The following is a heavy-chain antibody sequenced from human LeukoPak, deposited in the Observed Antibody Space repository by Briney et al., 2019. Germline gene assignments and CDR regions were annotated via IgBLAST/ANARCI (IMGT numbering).Heavy chain of an antibody. Sequence: ASVKVSCKASGYTFTSYGISWVRQAPGQGLEWMEWISAYNGNTNYAQKLQGRVTMTTDTSTSTAYMELRSLRSDDTAVYYCARGLYSSSWPFYYYYYYMDVWGKGTTVTVSS. CDR3: ARGLYSSSWPFYYYYYYMDV. V-gene: IGHV1-18*01. CDR1: GYTFTSYG. J-gene: IGHJ6*03. CDR2: ISAYNGNT. D-gene: IGHD6-13*01.